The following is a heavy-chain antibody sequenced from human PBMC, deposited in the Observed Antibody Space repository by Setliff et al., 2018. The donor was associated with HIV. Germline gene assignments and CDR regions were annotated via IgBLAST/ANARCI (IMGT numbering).Heavy chain of an antibody. Sequence: GESLKISCKGSGYDFTDYWIGWVRQMPGKGPEWMGIIYPGDSDTRYSPSFQGQVTISADKSISTAYLQWNSLKASDTAIYYCARHLGLPDATDYMDVWGKGTTVTVSS. CDR1: GYDFTDYW. J-gene: IGHJ6*03. V-gene: IGHV5-51*01. CDR2: IYPGDSDT. D-gene: IGHD2-2*01. CDR3: ARHLGLPDATDYMDV.